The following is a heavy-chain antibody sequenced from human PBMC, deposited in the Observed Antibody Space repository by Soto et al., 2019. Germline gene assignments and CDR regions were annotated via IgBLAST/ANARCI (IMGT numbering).Heavy chain of an antibody. CDR3: ARGMVPAATGYGMDV. Sequence: EVQLVESGGGLVQPGGSLRLSCAASGFTFSSYWMHWVRQAPGKGLVWVSRINSDGSSTSYADSVKGRFTISRDNAKNTLYLQMNSLRAEDTAVYYYARGMVPAATGYGMDVWGQGTTVTVSS. V-gene: IGHV3-74*01. D-gene: IGHD2-2*01. CDR1: GFTFSSYW. J-gene: IGHJ6*02. CDR2: INSDGSST.